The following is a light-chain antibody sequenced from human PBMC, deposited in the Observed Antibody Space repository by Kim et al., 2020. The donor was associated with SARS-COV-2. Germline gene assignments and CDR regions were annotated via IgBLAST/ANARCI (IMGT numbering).Light chain of an antibody. CDR3: QQYGGSPWT. J-gene: IGKJ1*01. V-gene: IGKV3-20*01. Sequence: SPGKRATLTYRASQGVSSNYLAWYLQRPDQAPRLLIYGASSRAAGIPDRFSGSGSGSDFTLTINTLEPEDFAVYYCQQYGGSPWTFGQGTKVDIK. CDR2: GAS. CDR1: QGVSSNY.